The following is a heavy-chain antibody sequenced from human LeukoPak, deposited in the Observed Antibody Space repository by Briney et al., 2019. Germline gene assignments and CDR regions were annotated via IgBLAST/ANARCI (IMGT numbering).Heavy chain of an antibody. D-gene: IGHD1-1*01. Sequence: SETQSLTCTVSGDSVSNDRYYWTWIRQSPGKGLEWIAYIRYSGHTNYNPSLDTRVTISLDASKNQLSLRLYSVTAADTAMYYCARYNWNTWFDPWGQGALVTVSS. CDR2: IRYSGHT. J-gene: IGHJ5*02. CDR1: GDSVSNDRYY. CDR3: ARYNWNTWFDP. V-gene: IGHV4-61*01.